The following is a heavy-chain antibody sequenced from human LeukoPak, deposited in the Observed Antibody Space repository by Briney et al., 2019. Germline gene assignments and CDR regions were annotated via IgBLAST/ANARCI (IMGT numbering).Heavy chain of an antibody. Sequence: PGGSLRLSCAASGFTFSSYSMNWVRQAPGKGLEWVSFITRSSNYIYYADSVKGRFTISSDNAKNSLYLQLNSLRAEDTAVYYCARDGGEWEQDYWGQGTLVTVSS. CDR3: ARDGGEWEQDY. CDR1: GFTFSSYS. D-gene: IGHD1-26*01. V-gene: IGHV3-21*01. J-gene: IGHJ4*02. CDR2: ITRSSNYI.